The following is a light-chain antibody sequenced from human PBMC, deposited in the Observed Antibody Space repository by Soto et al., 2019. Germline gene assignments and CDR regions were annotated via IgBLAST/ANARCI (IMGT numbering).Light chain of an antibody. V-gene: IGLV2-14*01. CDR2: EVS. CDR1: TSDFGGYNY. CDR3: SSYTSSSTLV. J-gene: IGLJ2*01. Sequence: QSALTQPASVSGAPGQSITLSCTGTTSDFGGYNYVSWYLHHPGKVSKLMMYEVSNRPSGVSNRFSGSKSGNTDSLTIAGLQGDDVADYYCSSYTSSSTLVFGGGTKLTVL.